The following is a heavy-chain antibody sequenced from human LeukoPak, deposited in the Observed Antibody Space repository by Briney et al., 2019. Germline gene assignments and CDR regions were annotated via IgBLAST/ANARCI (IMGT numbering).Heavy chain of an antibody. V-gene: IGHV3-23*01. Sequence: GGSLTLSCTASGFTFGDHSVSWFRQAQGPGKESVTAISGSGGSTYYADSVKGRFTISRDNSKNTLYLQMNSLRAEDTAVYYCAKDIGYWGQGTLVTVSS. CDR3: AKDIGY. CDR2: ISGSGGST. J-gene: IGHJ4*02. CDR1: GFTFGDHS. D-gene: IGHD3-16*01.